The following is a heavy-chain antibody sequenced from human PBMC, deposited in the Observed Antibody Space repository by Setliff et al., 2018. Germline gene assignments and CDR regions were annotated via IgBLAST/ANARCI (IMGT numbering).Heavy chain of an antibody. D-gene: IGHD3-22*01. CDR3: AKGQGQYYDSSGYYGRVLDY. V-gene: IGHV3-23*01. CDR2: ITFGSLSR. J-gene: IGHJ4*02. Sequence: GGSLRLSCAASGFTFNAYAMSWVRQAPGKGLEWVSAITFGSLSRYYADSVKGRFTISRDNAKNTLFLEINSLRTEDTAVYYCAKGQGQYYDSSGYYGRVLDYWGQGTRVTVSS. CDR1: GFTFNAYA.